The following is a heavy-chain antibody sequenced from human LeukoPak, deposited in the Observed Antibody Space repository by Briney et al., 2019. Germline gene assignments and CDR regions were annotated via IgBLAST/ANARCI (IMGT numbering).Heavy chain of an antibody. CDR2: ISSSGSTI. D-gene: IGHD6-13*01. CDR1: GFTFSSYE. J-gene: IGHJ5*02. V-gene: IGHV3-48*03. Sequence: GGSLRLSCAASGFTFSSYEMNWVRQAPGKGLEWVSYISSSGSTIYYADSVRGRFTISRDNAKNSLYLQMNSLRAEDTAVYYCASGAGAAAGPNWFDPWGQGTLVTVSS. CDR3: ASGAGAAAGPNWFDP.